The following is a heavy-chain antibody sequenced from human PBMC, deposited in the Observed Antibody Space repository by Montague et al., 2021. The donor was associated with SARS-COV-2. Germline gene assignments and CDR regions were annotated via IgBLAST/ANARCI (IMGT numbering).Heavy chain of an antibody. CDR3: ARSHDYRGNDYFDS. D-gene: IGHD4-23*01. V-gene: IGHV4-34*01. J-gene: IGHJ4*02. CDR1: GESLSGFY. CDR2: ITHGGST. Sequence: SETRSLTCAVYGESLSGFYWTWIRQAPGKGLEWVGEITHGGSTSYSPALKSRLTISLDTSKNQFSLKLDSVTAADTATYYCARSHDYRGNDYFDSWGQGALVIVSS.